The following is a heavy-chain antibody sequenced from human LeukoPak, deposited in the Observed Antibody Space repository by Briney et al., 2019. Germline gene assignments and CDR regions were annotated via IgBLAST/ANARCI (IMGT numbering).Heavy chain of an antibody. CDR1: GGSISTYY. D-gene: IGHD3-10*01. Sequence: SETLSLTCTVSGGSISTYYWIWIRQPAGKGLEWVVRINTSGGTNYNASIKSRVTMSVDTSKNQFSPKLSSVTAADTAAYYCARDLGSGSYYNRYYYYYGMDVWGQGTTVTVSS. J-gene: IGHJ6*02. V-gene: IGHV4-4*07. CDR3: ARDLGSGSYYNRYYYYYGMDV. CDR2: INTSGGT.